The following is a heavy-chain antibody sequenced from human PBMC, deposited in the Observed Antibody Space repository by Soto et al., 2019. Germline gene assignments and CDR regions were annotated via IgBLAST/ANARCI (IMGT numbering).Heavy chain of an antibody. D-gene: IGHD6-13*01. CDR2: ISGSGGST. CDR1: GLTFSSYA. J-gene: IGHJ4*02. Sequence: PRRSLRLSYAASGLTFSSYAMSWVRQAPGKGLEWVSAISGSGGSTYYADSVKGRFTISRDNSKNTLYLQMNSLRAEDTAVYYCAKVGAQSSSWFFDYWGQGTLVTVSS. V-gene: IGHV3-23*01. CDR3: AKVGAQSSSWFFDY.